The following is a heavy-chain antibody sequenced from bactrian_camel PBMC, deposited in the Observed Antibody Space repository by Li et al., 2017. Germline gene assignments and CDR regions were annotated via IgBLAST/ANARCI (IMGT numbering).Heavy chain of an antibody. V-gene: IGHV3S55*01. D-gene: IGHD3*01. Sequence: HVQLVESGGGSVQAGGSLRLSCTASGYTGGRHCMAWFRQAPGKEREGIAAIDIDGTTTYAESVKGRFAISKDTAANTLYLQMNSLNPEDTAMYYCAVRGGSWACLDYYNEMEYWGKGTQVTVS. CDR1: GYTGGRHC. J-gene: IGHJ7*01. CDR2: IDIDGTT.